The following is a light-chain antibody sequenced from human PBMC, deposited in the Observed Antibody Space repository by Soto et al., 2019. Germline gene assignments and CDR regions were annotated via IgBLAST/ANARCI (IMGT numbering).Light chain of an antibody. J-gene: IGKJ3*01. Sequence: EIVLTQSPGTLSLSPGERATLSCRASQSVSSSYLAWYQQKPGQAPRLLIYGASSRATGIPDRFSGSGSGTDVTITISRLEPEDFAVYYCEQYGSSPRFTFGPGTNVDIK. V-gene: IGKV3-20*01. CDR1: QSVSSSY. CDR3: EQYGSSPRFT. CDR2: GAS.